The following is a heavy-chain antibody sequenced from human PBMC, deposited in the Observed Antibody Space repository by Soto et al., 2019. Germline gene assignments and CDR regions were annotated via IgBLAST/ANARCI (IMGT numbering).Heavy chain of an antibody. V-gene: IGHV1-58*01. Sequence: GASVKVSCKASGFTFTSSAVQWVRQARGQRLEWIGWIVVGSGNTNYAQKFQERVTITRDMSTGTAYMELSSLRSEDTAVYYCAADRRDYGGNSGYWGQGTLVTVSS. CDR1: GFTFTSSA. CDR3: AADRRDYGGNSGY. D-gene: IGHD4-17*01. CDR2: IVVGSGNT. J-gene: IGHJ4*02.